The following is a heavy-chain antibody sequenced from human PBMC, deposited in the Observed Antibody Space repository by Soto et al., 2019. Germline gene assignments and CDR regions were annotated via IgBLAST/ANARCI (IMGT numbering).Heavy chain of an antibody. V-gene: IGHV4-4*02. D-gene: IGHD4-17*01. Sequence: QVQLQESGPGLVKPSGTLSLTCAVSGGPISSSDWWSWVRQPPGKGLEWIGEIYHGGSSNYNPSLKSRVTMSLDKSKNQLSLRLNSVTAADTAVYYCARDTARHFDLWGRGTLVTVSS. CDR3: ARDTARHFDL. CDR1: GGPISSSDW. J-gene: IGHJ2*01. CDR2: IYHGGSS.